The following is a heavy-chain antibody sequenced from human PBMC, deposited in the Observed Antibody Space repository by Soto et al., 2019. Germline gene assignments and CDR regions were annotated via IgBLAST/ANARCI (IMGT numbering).Heavy chain of an antibody. CDR3: AKDFQRFLECLLSTQYYYYYGMDV. CDR1: GFTFSSYG. Sequence: PGGSLRLSCAASGFTFSSYGMHWVRQAPGKGLEWVAVISYDGSNKYYADSVKGRFTISRDNSKNTLYPQMNSLRAEDTAVYYCAKDFQRFLECLLSTQYYYYYGMDVWSQGTTVTVSS. V-gene: IGHV3-30*18. D-gene: IGHD3-3*01. J-gene: IGHJ6*02. CDR2: ISYDGSNK.